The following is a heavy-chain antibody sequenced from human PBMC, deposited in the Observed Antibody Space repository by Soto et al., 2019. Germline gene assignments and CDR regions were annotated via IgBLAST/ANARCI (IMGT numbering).Heavy chain of an antibody. Sequence: QVQLQESGPGLVKPSGTLSLTCAVSGGSIASGVWWSWVRQSPGEGLEWIGEISHDGKTNYNPSLKCQLSMSVDNSKTQLSPKVNSLTAADTAVYYCARDREYSWGYFDPWGQATPFTVSS. J-gene: IGHJ5*02. V-gene: IGHV4-4*02. CDR3: ARDREYSWGYFDP. CDR2: ISHDGKT. CDR1: GGSIASGVW. D-gene: IGHD5-12*01.